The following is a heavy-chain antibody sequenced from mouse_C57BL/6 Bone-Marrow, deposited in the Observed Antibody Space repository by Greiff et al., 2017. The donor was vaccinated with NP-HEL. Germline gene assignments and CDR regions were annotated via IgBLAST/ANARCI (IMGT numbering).Heavy chain of an antibody. J-gene: IGHJ2*01. CDR1: DYTFTSYW. Sequence: QVQLQQPGAELVRRGAEGKRGGKAYDYTFTSYWMHWVNQRPIQGRQWLGNLDQSDSETHYNQKFKDKATLTVDKSSSTAYMQLSSLTSEDSAVYYSSHLDYRTYTDSLAQLTTLTVSS. CDR2: LDQSDSET. V-gene: IGHV1-52*01. D-gene: IGHD2-1*01. CDR3: SHLDYRTYTDS.